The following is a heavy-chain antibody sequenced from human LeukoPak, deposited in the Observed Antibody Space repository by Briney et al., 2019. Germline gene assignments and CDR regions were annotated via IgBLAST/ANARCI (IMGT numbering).Heavy chain of an antibody. D-gene: IGHD3-3*01. J-gene: IGHJ4*02. Sequence: SETLSLTCAVSGGSISSGGYSWSWIRQPPGKGLEWIGYIYHSGSTNYNPSLKSRVTISVDTSKNQFSLKLSSVTAADTAVYYCARLWSGYYLYYFDYWGQGTLVTVSS. V-gene: IGHV4-30-2*01. CDR3: ARLWSGYYLYYFDY. CDR2: IYHSGST. CDR1: GGSISSGGYS.